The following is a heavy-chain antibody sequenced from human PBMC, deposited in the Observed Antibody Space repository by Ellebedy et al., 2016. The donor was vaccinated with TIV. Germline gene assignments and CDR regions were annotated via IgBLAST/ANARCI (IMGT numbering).Heavy chain of an antibody. CDR2: ISWNGASI. D-gene: IGHD3-22*01. V-gene: IGHV3-9*01. CDR3: AKDLVIGYPTPRFDY. CDR1: GFTFDDYA. Sequence: SLKISXAASGFTFDDYAMHWVRQAPGKGLEWVSGISWNGASIGYADSVKGRFTISRDNAKNSLYLQMNSLRAEDTAFYFCAKDLVIGYPTPRFDYWGQGTLVTVSS. J-gene: IGHJ4*02.